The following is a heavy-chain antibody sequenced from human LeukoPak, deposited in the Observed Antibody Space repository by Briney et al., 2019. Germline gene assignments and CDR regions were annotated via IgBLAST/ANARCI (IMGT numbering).Heavy chain of an antibody. CDR1: GGSFSGYY. CDR3: ARALMAPYYYYMDV. J-gene: IGHJ6*03. V-gene: IGHV4-34*01. D-gene: IGHD5-24*01. Sequence: SENLSLTCAVYGGSFSGYYWSWIRQPPGKGLEWIGEINHSGSTNYNPSLKSRVTISVDTSKNQFSLKLSSVTAADTAVYYCARALMAPYYYYMDVWGKGTTVTVSS. CDR2: INHSGST.